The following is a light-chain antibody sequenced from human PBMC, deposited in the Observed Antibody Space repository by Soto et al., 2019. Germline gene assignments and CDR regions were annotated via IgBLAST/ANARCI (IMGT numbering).Light chain of an antibody. CDR3: QQSYSTLIT. CDR2: AAS. CDR1: QSISSY. J-gene: IGKJ5*01. Sequence: DIQMTQSPSSLSASVGDRVTITCLASQSISSYLNWYQQKPGKAPKLLIYAASSLQSGVPSRFSGSGSGTDFTLTISSLQPEDFATYYCQQSYSTLITFGQRTRLEVK. V-gene: IGKV1-39*01.